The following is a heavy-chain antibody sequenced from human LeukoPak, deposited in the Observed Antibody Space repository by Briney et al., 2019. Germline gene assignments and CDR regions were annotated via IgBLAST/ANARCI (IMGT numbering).Heavy chain of an antibody. CDR3: ARRSSGNWYFDL. V-gene: IGHV4-59*08. CDR1: GGSISTYY. CDR2: IYYSGST. Sequence: SETLSLTCTVSGGSISTYYWSWIRQPPGKGLEWIGYIYYSGSTNYNPSLNSRVTISVDTSKNQSSLRLSSVTAADTAVYYCARRSSGNWYFDLWGRGTLVTVSS. J-gene: IGHJ2*01. D-gene: IGHD1-14*01.